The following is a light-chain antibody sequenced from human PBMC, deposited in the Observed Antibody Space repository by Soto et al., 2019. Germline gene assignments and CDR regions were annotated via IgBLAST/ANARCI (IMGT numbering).Light chain of an antibody. CDR2: WAS. V-gene: IGKV4-1*01. CDR1: QSVLYSSKNKNY. Sequence: DIVMTQSPDSLSVSLGERATINCESSQSVLYSSKNKNYLAWYQQKPGQPPKLLIYWASTRESGVPDRFSGSGSGTDFTLTISSLQAEDVAVYYCQQYYTTPLLTFGGGTKVEI. J-gene: IGKJ4*01. CDR3: QQYYTTPLLT.